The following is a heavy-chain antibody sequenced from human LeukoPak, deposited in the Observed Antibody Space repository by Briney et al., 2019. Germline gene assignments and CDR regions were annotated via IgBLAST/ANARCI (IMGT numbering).Heavy chain of an antibody. CDR2: ISGDGGGT. CDR3: ARESETSGWYDY. J-gene: IGHJ4*02. D-gene: IGHD6-19*01. Sequence: PGGSLRLSCAAPGFIFDNYAIHWVRQAPGKGLEWVSLISGDGGGTFYADSVRGRFTISRDNTRKSLSLQMSSLRSEDTALYYCARESETSGWYDYWGQGTLVTVSS. V-gene: IGHV3-43*02. CDR1: GFIFDNYA.